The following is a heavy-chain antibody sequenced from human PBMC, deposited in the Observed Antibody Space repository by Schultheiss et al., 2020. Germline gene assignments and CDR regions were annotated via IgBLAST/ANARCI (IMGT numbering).Heavy chain of an antibody. J-gene: IGHJ6*02. CDR3: TRPGYCSGGSCYFKDPYGMDV. V-gene: IGHV1-8*01. CDR2: MNPNSGNT. D-gene: IGHD2-15*01. Sequence: ASVKVSCKASGYTFTSYDINWVRQATGQGLEWMGWMNPNSGNTGYAQKFQGRVTITADESTSTAYMELSSLRSEDTAVYYCTRPGYCSGGSCYFKDPYGMDVWGQGTTVTVS. CDR1: GYTFTSYD.